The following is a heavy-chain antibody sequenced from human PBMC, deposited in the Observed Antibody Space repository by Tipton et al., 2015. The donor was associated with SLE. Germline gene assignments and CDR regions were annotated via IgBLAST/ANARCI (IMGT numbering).Heavy chain of an antibody. V-gene: IGHV4-59*11. CDR3: ARDGLVQSWYFDL. CDR1: GGSISSHY. D-gene: IGHD6-6*01. CDR2: IYYSGST. Sequence: TLSLTCTVSGGSISSHYWSWIRQPPGKGLEWIGYIYYSGSTNYNPSLKSRVTISVDTSKNQFSLKLSSVTAADTAVYYCARDGLVQSWYFDLWGRGTLVTVSS. J-gene: IGHJ2*01.